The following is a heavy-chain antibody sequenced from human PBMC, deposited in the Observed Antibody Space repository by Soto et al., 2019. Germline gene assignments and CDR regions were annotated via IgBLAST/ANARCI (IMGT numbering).Heavy chain of an antibody. Sequence: PGGSMRLSCAAPGFTFSGYVMHWVRHAPGKGLVWVARIKSDGSVTSYADSVKGRFTISRDNAKNTLYLQMNSLRAEDTAVYYCARSHLYYDSSGYPDYWGQGTLVTVSS. CDR2: IKSDGSVT. V-gene: IGHV3-74*01. J-gene: IGHJ4*02. D-gene: IGHD3-22*01. CDR3: ARSHLYYDSSGYPDY. CDR1: GFTFSGYV.